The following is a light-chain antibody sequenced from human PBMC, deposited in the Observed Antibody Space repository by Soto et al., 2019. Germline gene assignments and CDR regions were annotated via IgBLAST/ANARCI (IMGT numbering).Light chain of an antibody. CDR3: SSFTTGNPRV. CDR1: SSDVGDNKY. CDR2: DVS. Sequence: QSVLTQPASVSGSPGQSITISCTGSSSDVGDNKYVSWYQQHPGKAPKLMIYDVSNRPSGVSNRFSGSKFGNTASLTISGLQAEDEADYYCSSFTTGNPRVFGGGTKLTVL. V-gene: IGLV2-14*01. J-gene: IGLJ3*02.